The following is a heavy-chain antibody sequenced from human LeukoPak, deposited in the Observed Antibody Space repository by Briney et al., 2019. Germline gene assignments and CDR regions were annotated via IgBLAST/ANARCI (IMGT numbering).Heavy chain of an antibody. J-gene: IGHJ6*03. CDR3: AKAGYYYDSSGYCWNYYYYYMDV. V-gene: IGHV3-21*04. Sequence: GGSLRLSCAASGFTFSSYTMNWVRQAPGKGLEWVSSISRSDSYIYYADSVKGRFTISRDNSKNTLYLQMNSLRAEETAVYYCAKAGYYYDSSGYCWNYYYYYMDVWGKGTTVTISS. D-gene: IGHD3-22*01. CDR1: GFTFSSYT. CDR2: ISRSDSYI.